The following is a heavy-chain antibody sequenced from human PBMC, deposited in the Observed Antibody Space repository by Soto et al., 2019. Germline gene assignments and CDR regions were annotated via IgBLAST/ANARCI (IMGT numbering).Heavy chain of an antibody. V-gene: IGHV4-31*03. J-gene: IGHJ2*01. CDR1: GGSISSGGYY. Sequence: QVQLQESGPGLVKPSQTLSLTCTVSGGSISSGGYYWSWIRQHPGKGLEWIGYICYSGSTYYNPSLRSRVTISVDTSKNQFSLKLSSVTAADTAVYYCARARVEDGDYVGLHWYCDLWGRGTLVTVSS. CDR2: ICYSGST. D-gene: IGHD4-17*01. CDR3: ARARVEDGDYVGLHWYCDL.